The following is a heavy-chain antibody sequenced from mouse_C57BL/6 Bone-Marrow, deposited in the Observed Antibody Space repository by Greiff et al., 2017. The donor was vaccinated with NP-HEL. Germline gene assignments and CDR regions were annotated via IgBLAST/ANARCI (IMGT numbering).Heavy chain of an antibody. CDR2: IYPGDGDT. CDR1: GYAFSSSW. J-gene: IGHJ3*01. Sequence: VQLQESGPELVKPGASVKISCKASGYAFSSSWMNWVKQRPGQGLEWIGRIYPGDGDTNYNGKFKGKATLTADKSSSTAYMQLSSLTSEDSAVYCCARYGSSPWFAYWGQGTLVTVSA. D-gene: IGHD1-1*01. V-gene: IGHV1-82*01. CDR3: ARYGSSPWFAY.